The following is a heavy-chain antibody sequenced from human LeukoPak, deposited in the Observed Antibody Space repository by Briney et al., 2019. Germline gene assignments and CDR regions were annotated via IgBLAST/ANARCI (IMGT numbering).Heavy chain of an antibody. V-gene: IGHV4-34*01. CDR1: GGSFNGYY. CDR2: INHSGST. D-gene: IGHD6-6*01. J-gene: IGHJ4*02. CDR3: ARRLYSSSSLSY. Sequence: MASETLSLTCALYGGSFNGYYWSWIRQPPGKGLEWIGEINHSGSTNYNPSLKSRVTISVDTSKNQFSLKLSSVTAADTAVYYCARRLYSSSSLSYWGQGTLVTVSS.